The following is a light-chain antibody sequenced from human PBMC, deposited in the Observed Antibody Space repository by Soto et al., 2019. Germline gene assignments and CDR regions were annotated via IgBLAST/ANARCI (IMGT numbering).Light chain of an antibody. CDR2: EVS. V-gene: IGLV2-8*01. Sequence: HSALTQPPSASGSPGQSVTISCTGTSSDVGGYNYVSWYQQHPGKAPKLMISEVSKRPSGVPDRFSGSKSGNTASLTVSGLQAEDEADYYCSSFAGNNNLVFGGGTHLTVL. CDR1: SSDVGGYNY. CDR3: SSFAGNNNLV. J-gene: IGLJ2*01.